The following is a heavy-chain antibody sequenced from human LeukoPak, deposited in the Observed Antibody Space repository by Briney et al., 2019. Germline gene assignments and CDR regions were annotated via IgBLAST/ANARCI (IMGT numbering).Heavy chain of an antibody. V-gene: IGHV4-4*07. CDR3: ARSARFGEYNWFDP. CDR2: IYTSGST. J-gene: IGHJ5*02. Sequence: SETLSLTCTVSGGSTSSYYWSWIRQPAGKGLEWIGRIYTSGSTNYNPSLKSRVTMSVDTSKNQFSLKLSSVTAADTAVYYCARSARFGEYNWFDPWGQGTLVTVSS. CDR1: GGSTSSYY. D-gene: IGHD3-10*01.